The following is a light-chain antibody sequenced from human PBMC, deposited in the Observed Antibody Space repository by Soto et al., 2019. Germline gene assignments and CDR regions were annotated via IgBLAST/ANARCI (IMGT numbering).Light chain of an antibody. J-gene: IGKJ4*01. Sequence: DIQMTQSPSSLSASVGDRVTIPCRASQSISSYLNWYQQKPGKAPKLLIYAASSLQSGVPSRFSGSGSRTDFTLTISSLQPEDFTTYYCQQSYSTPLTFGGGTTVDIK. V-gene: IGKV1-39*01. CDR1: QSISSY. CDR3: QQSYSTPLT. CDR2: AAS.